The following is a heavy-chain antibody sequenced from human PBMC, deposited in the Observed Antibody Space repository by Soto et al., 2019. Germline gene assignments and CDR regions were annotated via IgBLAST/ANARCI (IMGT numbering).Heavy chain of an antibody. D-gene: IGHD5-18*01. CDR2: LNPSGGST. CDR3: ARDSDTAMVSVVLNY. J-gene: IGHJ4*02. V-gene: IGHV1-46*01. CDR1: GYTFTSYY. Sequence: QVQLVQSGAEVKKPGASVKVSCKASGYTFTSYYMHWVRQAPGQGLEWMGILNPSGGSTSYAQKFQGRVTMTRDTSTSTVSMELSSLRSEDTAVYYCARDSDTAMVSVVLNYWGQGTLVTVSS.